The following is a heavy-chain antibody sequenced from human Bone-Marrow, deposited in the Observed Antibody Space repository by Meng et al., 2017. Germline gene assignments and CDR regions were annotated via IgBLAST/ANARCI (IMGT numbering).Heavy chain of an antibody. V-gene: IGHV4-59*01. J-gene: IGHJ4*02. CDR3: ARGVGSLGH. CDR2: IYYSGST. Sequence: SETLSLTCTVSGGSISSYYWSWIRQPPGKGLEWIGYIYYSGSTNYNPSLKSRVTISVDTSKNQFSLKLSSVTAADTAVYYCARGVGSLGHWGQGTRVTGYS. D-gene: IGHD3-16*02. CDR1: GGSISSYY.